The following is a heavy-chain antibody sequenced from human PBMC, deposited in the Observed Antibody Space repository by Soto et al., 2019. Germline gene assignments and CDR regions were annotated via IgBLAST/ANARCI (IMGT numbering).Heavy chain of an antibody. CDR2: IDPSDSYT. V-gene: IGHV5-10-1*01. CDR1: GYSFTSYW. J-gene: IGHJ6*02. Sequence: GEPLKISCKGSGYSFTSYWISWVRQMPGKGLEWMGRIDPSDSYTNYSPSFQGHVTISADKSISTAYLQWSSLKASDTAMYYCARHVSTRGFGELSLAYGMDVWGQGTTVTVSS. D-gene: IGHD3-10*01. CDR3: ARHVSTRGFGELSLAYGMDV.